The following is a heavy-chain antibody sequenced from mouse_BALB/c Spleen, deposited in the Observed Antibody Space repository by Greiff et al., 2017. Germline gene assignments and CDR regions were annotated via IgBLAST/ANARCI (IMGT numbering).Heavy chain of an antibody. CDR3: ASPWDVGYFDV. CDR2: ISSGGSYT. CDR1: GFTFSSYA. D-gene: IGHD4-1*01. V-gene: IGHV5-9-1*01. Sequence: EVMLVESGGGLVKPGGSLKLSCAASGFTFSSYAMSSVRQTPEKRLEWVATISSGGSYTYYPDSVKGRFTISRDNAKNTLYLQMSSLRSEDTAMYYCASPWDVGYFDVWGAGTTVTVAS. J-gene: IGHJ1*01.